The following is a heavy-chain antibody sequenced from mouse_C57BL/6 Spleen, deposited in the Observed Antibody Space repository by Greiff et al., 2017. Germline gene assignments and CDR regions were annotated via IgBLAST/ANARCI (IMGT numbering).Heavy chain of an antibody. CDR1: GFTFTDYN. J-gene: IGHJ3*01. V-gene: IGHV14-2*01. CDR3: AIGGGNSPFAF. Sequence: VQLQQSGAELVRPGASVKMSCTASGFTFTDYNMHWVKQRTEQGLEWIGRIDPENGETKYAPKFKGKATITADTSSNTAYLQLSSLTSEDPAVYYCAIGGGNSPFAFWGQGTLVTVSA. D-gene: IGHD1-1*01. CDR2: IDPENGET.